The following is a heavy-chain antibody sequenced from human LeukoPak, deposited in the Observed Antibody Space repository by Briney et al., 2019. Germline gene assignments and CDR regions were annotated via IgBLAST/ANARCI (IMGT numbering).Heavy chain of an antibody. CDR2: MNPNWGYT. J-gene: IGHJ4*02. D-gene: IGHD1-20*01. CDR1: GYTFTSLD. CDR3: ARGITQGFDH. Sequence: ASVKVPCKASGYTFTSLDINWVRQAPGQGLEWMGWMNPNWGYTGYAQKFQARITMTRDTSIDTAYMELSSLRSDGTAVYYCARGITQGFDHWGQGTLVTVSS. V-gene: IGHV1-8*01.